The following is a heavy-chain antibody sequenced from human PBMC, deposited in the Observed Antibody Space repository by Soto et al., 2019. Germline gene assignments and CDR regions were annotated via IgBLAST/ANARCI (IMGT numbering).Heavy chain of an antibody. J-gene: IGHJ4*02. Sequence: LCSKASGFTFRNFGLHWVRQTPVKGLEWVAGIQYDGSKKYYAESVKGRFTISRDNSKNTLYLEIDSLRAEDTAVYYCAKDLEVVGANRWGYYSWGQGT. CDR1: GFTFRNFG. CDR2: IQYDGSKK. CDR3: AKDLEVVGANRWGYYS. V-gene: IGHV3-33*06. D-gene: IGHD1-26*01.